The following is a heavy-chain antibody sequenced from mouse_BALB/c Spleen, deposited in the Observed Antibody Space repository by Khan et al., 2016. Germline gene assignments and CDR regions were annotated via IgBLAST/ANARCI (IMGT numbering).Heavy chain of an antibody. CDR3: ANIHYYGYYAMDY. V-gene: IGHV2-3*01. CDR2: IWGYGST. J-gene: IGHJ4*01. Sequence: QVQLKESGPGLVAPSQSLSITCTVSGFSLTSYGVSWVRQPPGKGLEWLGVIWGYGSTNYHSALLSRLSISQDNSTSKAFFILNSLHTADTATYYCANIHYYGYYAMDYWGQGSSVAVSS. CDR1: GFSLTSYG. D-gene: IGHD1-2*01.